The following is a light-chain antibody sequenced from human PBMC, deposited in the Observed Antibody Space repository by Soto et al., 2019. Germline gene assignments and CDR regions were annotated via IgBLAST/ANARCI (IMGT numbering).Light chain of an antibody. CDR2: GAS. Sequence: VLTHSPGTLSLSPGERATLSCRASQSVTTNYFAWYKQKPGQAPRLLIYGASRRATGIPDRFSGSGSGTDFTLTISRLEPEDFAVYHCQQYGSLPYTLGQGAKADIK. CDR3: QQYGSLPYT. CDR1: QSVTTNY. J-gene: IGKJ2*01. V-gene: IGKV3-20*01.